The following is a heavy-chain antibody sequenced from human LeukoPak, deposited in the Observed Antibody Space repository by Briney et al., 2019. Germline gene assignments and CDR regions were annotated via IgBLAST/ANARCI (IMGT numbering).Heavy chain of an antibody. CDR3: TRGADYDFCLMDV. CDR2: IKREGSEK. J-gene: IGHJ6*03. CDR1: EFTFNNYW. Sequence: PGGSLRLSCAASEFTFNNYWMTWVRQAPGKGLEWVANIKREGSEKHNVDSVRGRFTISRDNAKNSVYLQMNSLRAEDTAVYYCTRGADYDFCLMDVWGKGTTVTVSS. D-gene: IGHD3-3*01. V-gene: IGHV3-7*01.